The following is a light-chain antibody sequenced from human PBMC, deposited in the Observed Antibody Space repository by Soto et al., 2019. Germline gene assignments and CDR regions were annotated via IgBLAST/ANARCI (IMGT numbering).Light chain of an antibody. CDR3: SSFSSITIYV. Sequence: QSALAQSASVSGSPGQSITISCTGTSSDVGSYNHVSWYQQHPGEVPKLIIFNVNDRPSGVSNRFSGSKSGNTASLTISGLQAEYEADYYCSSFSSITIYVSGTGTNLTVL. J-gene: IGLJ1*01. CDR2: NVN. V-gene: IGLV2-14*01. CDR1: SSDVGSYNH.